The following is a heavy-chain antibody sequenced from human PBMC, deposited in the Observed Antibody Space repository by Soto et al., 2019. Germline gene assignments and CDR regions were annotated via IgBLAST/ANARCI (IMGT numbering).Heavy chain of an antibody. J-gene: IGHJ4*02. D-gene: IGHD1-26*01. CDR3: ARREIQGPIDY. CDR2: IYYSGTT. V-gene: IGHV4-28*01. Sequence: SETLSLTCAVSGYSISSSNWWGWIRQPPGKGLEWIGYIYYSGTTYYNPSLKSRVTMSVDTSKNQFSLKLTSVTAVDMAVYYCARREIQGPIDYWGQGPLVTVSS. CDR1: GYSISSSNW.